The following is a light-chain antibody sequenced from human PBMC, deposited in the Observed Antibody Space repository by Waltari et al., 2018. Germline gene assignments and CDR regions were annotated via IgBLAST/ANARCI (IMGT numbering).Light chain of an antibody. CDR1: QSVGNN. CDR2: GAS. CDR3: HQYNHWPTFT. Sequence: EIEMTQSPATLSVSPGERVTLSCRANQSVGNNLAWYQQRPGQAPRLLIYGASTRATDISDRFSGSGSGTDFTLTISALQSEDLAVYYCHQYNHWPTFTFGQGTKLQIE. V-gene: IGKV3-15*01. J-gene: IGKJ2*01.